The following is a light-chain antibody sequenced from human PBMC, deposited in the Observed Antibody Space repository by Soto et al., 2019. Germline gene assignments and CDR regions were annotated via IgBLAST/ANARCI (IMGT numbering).Light chain of an antibody. CDR2: GAS. V-gene: IGKV3-15*01. CDR1: QSISSN. CDR3: HQYDNWPQT. J-gene: IGKJ1*01. Sequence: EVLMTQSPATLSVAPGERATLSCRTSQSISSNLAWYQQKPGQAPRLLIYGASNRATGIPARFSGSGFGSEFALTISSLQSEDFAVYYCHQYDNWPQTFGQGTKVDIK.